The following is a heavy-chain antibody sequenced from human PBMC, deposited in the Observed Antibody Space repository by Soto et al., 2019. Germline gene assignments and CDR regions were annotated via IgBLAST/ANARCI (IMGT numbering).Heavy chain of an antibody. V-gene: IGHV4-4*07. CDR3: ARTINWGKIYYFDY. CDR1: GGSISSYY. D-gene: IGHD7-27*01. CDR2: IYTSGST. J-gene: IGHJ4*02. Sequence: KQSQTLSLTCTVSGGSISSYYWTWIRQPAGKGLEWIGRIYTSGSTNYNPSLKSRVTMSVDTSKNQFSLKLSSVTAADTAVYYCARTINWGKIYYFDYWGQGTLVTVSS.